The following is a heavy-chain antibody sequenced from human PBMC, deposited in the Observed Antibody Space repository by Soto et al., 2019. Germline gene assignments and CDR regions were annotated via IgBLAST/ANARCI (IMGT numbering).Heavy chain of an antibody. V-gene: IGHV3-23*01. CDR1: GFTFTSYA. J-gene: IGHJ6*02. CDR3: AKELGGGSYWDSHYYGMDV. CDR2: MSGSGGYT. Sequence: GSVRLSCAASGFTFTSYAMSWVRQAPGKGLEWVSAMSGSGGYTYYADSVKGRLTISRDSSKNTLYLQMNSLRVEDTAVYYCAKELGGGSYWDSHYYGMDVWGQGTTVTVSS. D-gene: IGHD1-26*01.